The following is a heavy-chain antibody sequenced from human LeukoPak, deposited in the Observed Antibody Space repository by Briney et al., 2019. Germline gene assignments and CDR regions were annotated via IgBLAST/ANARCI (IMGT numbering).Heavy chain of an antibody. CDR3: ARAATGSFDY. Sequence: GRSLRLSCAGSGFTFSPYAMHWVRQPPGKGLVWVALISYDGKNEWYADSVKGRFTISRDNSKNKLYLQMNSLRVDDTAIYYSARAATGSFDYWGQGTLVTVSS. V-gene: IGHV3-30*04. CDR2: ISYDGKNE. CDR1: GFTFSPYA. J-gene: IGHJ4*02. D-gene: IGHD6-13*01.